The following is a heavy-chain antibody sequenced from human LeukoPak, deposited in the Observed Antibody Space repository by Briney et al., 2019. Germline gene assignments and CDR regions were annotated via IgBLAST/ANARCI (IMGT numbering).Heavy chain of an antibody. J-gene: IGHJ4*02. CDR1: GGSISSSSYY. CDR2: INHSGST. Sequence: SETLSLTCTVSGGSISSSSYYWGWIRQPPGKGLEWIGEINHSGSTNYNPSLKSRVTISVDTSKNQFSLKLSSVTAADTAVYYCARFFRYCSSTSCYFMAPPDENVGNFDYWGQGTLVTVSS. CDR3: ARFFRYCSSTSCYFMAPPDENVGNFDY. D-gene: IGHD2-2*01. V-gene: IGHV4-39*07.